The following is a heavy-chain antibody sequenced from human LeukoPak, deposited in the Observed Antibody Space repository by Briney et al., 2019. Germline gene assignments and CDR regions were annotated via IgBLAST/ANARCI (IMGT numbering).Heavy chain of an antibody. D-gene: IGHD3-10*01. V-gene: IGHV3-49*04. CDR1: GFTFGAYA. CDR3: VRDRHFYGSGILNY. J-gene: IGHJ4*02. CDR2: IRSKVSGETT. Sequence: GGSLRLSCTGSGFTFGAYAMSWVRQAPGKGLEWVGIIRSKVSGETTEYAASVKGRFIISRDDSKSVAYLQMNSLKTEDTAVYYCVRDRHFYGSGILNYWGQGTLVTVSS.